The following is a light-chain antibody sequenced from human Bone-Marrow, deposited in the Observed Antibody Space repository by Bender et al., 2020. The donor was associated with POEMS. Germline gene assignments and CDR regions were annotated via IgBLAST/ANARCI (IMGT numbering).Light chain of an antibody. Sequence: SYDLTQPPSVSVSPGQTARITCSGDALPKQYTYWYQQKPGQAPVLVIKRDSERPSGIPERFSGSSSGTTVTLTISGVQAEDEADYYCQSVDSSGTSFSWVFGGGTKLTVL. CDR3: QSVDSSGTSFSWV. CDR1: ALPKQY. J-gene: IGLJ3*02. CDR2: RDS. V-gene: IGLV3-25*03.